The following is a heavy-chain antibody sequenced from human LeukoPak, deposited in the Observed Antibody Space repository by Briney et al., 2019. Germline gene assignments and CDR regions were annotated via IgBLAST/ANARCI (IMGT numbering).Heavy chain of an antibody. D-gene: IGHD5-12*01. CDR2: INWNGGNT. V-gene: IGHV3-20*04. CDR1: GFTFDDYG. Sequence: GGSLRLSCAASGFTFDDYGMSWVRQAPGKGLEWVSGINWNGGNTVYADSVKGRFTIFRDNAKNSLYLQMNSLRAEDTALYYCARAYSGYENYYYYYYMDVWGKGTTVTVSS. CDR3: ARAYSGYENYYYYYYMDV. J-gene: IGHJ6*03.